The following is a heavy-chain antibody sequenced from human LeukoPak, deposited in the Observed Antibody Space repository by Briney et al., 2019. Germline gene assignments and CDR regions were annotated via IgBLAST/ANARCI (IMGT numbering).Heavy chain of an antibody. CDR2: IYYSGST. Sequence: PSETLSLTCTVSGGSISSYYWSWIRQPPGKGLEWIGYIYYSGSTNYNPSLKSRVTISVDTSKNQFSLKLSSVTAADTAVYYCARYPGYSSGWHSIGDWGQGTLVTVSS. CDR1: GGSISSYY. V-gene: IGHV4-59*01. D-gene: IGHD6-19*01. J-gene: IGHJ4*02. CDR3: ARYPGYSSGWHSIGD.